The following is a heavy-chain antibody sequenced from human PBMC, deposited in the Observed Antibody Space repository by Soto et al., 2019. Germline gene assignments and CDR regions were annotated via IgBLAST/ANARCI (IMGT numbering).Heavy chain of an antibody. CDR3: SRVELELRRLNYYYYGMDV. CDR2: IIPIFGTE. Sequence: SVKISCKDSGDTFRSYAISWVRQAPGQGLEWMGGIIPIFGTENYAQKFQGRVTITADESTSTAYMELSSLRSEDTAVYYCSRVELELRRLNYYYYGMDVWGQGTTVTVSS. V-gene: IGHV1-69*13. J-gene: IGHJ6*02. CDR1: GDTFRSYA. D-gene: IGHD1-7*01.